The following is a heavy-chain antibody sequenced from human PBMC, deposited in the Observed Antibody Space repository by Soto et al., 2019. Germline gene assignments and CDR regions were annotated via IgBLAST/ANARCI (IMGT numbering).Heavy chain of an antibody. V-gene: IGHV4-34*01. CDR2: INHSGST. Sequence: QVQLQQWGAGLLKPSETLSLTCAVYGGSFSGYYWSWIRQPPGKGLEWIGEINHSGSTNYNPSLKRRVTISVDTSKNQFSLKLSSVTAADTAVYYCARGGYCSGGSCYSMDYWGQGTLVTVSS. CDR3: ARGGYCSGGSCYSMDY. CDR1: GGSFSGYY. J-gene: IGHJ4*02. D-gene: IGHD2-15*01.